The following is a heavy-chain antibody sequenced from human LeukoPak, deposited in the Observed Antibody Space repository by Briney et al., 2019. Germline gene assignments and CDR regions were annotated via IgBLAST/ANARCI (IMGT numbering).Heavy chain of an antibody. CDR2: LNSCSSYI. D-gene: IGHD6-13*01. J-gene: IGHJ4*02. CDR3: ARWYSSSWYWGDNMDPRFDY. V-gene: IGHV3-21*04. Sequence: KPGESLRQSCAASGFTLSSHRMTWVPPAPGKGLGWVSSLNSCSSYIYYAESVKDRFTIARDNCKNTLYLQMNSLRAEDTAVYYCARWYSSSWYWGDNMDPRFDYWGQGTLVTVSS. CDR1: GFTLSSHR.